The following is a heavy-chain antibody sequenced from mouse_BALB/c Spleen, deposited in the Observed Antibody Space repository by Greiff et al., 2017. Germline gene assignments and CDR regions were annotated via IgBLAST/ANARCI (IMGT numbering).Heavy chain of an antibody. J-gene: IGHJ2*01. CDR3: ARGRATVVATRGYFDY. Sequence: EVKVVESGGGLVKPGGSLKLSCAASGFTFSSYAMSWVRQSPEKRLEWVAEISSGGSYTYYPDSVKGRFTISRDNARNILYLQMSSLRSEDTAMYYCARGRATVVATRGYFDYWGQGTTLTVSS. V-gene: IGHV5-9-4*01. CDR1: GFTFSSYA. CDR2: ISSGGSYT. D-gene: IGHD1-1*01.